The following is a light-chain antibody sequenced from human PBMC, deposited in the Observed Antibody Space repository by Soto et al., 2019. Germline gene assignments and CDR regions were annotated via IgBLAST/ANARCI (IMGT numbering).Light chain of an antibody. CDR2: AAS. CDR1: QSISSY. J-gene: IGKJ1*01. Sequence: DIQMTQSPSSLSASVGDRVTITCRASQSISSYLNWYQQKPGKAPTLLIYAASSWQSGVPSRFSGSRSGTDFTLTISSLQPEDFATYSGQQSYSTPPTFGQGTKGVIK. V-gene: IGKV1-39*01. CDR3: QQSYSTPPT.